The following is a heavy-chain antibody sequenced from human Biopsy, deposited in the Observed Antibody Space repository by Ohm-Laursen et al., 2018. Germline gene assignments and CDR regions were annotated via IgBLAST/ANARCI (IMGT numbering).Heavy chain of an antibody. CDR1: GYSFTGYY. CDR2: ITPNSGDT. CDR3: ARGGVVPTVTRFDP. V-gene: IGHV1-2*02. J-gene: IGHJ5*02. Sequence: ASVKVSCKASGYSFTGYYIHWVRQAPGHGLEWMGWITPNSGDTKYAQKFQGRVTMSRDTSINTVYLELNTLRSDGTAVYYCARGGVVPTVTRFDPWGQGTQVTVSS. D-gene: IGHD3-10*01.